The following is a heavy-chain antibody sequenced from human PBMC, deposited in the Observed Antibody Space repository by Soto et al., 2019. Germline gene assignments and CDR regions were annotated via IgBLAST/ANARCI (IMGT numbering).Heavy chain of an antibody. D-gene: IGHD2-2*01. V-gene: IGHV3-66*01. CDR3: AREEVIPAAKPDFDI. J-gene: IGHJ3*02. CDR2: IYSGGST. CDR1: GFTVSSNY. Sequence: GGSLRLSCAASGFTVSSNYMSWVRQAPGKGLEWVSVIYSGGSTYYADSVKGRFTISRDNSKNTLYLQMNSLRAEDTAVYYCAREEVIPAAKPDFDIWGEGIMVTV.